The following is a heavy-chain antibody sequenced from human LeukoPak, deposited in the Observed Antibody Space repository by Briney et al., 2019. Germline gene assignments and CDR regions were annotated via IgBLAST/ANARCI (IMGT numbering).Heavy chain of an antibody. V-gene: IGHV4-61*02. Sequence: PSQTLSLTCTVSGGSINSGSYFWSWIRQPAGKGLEWIGRIYTSGITNYNPSLKSRLTISVDTSKNQFSLKLSSVTAADTAVYYCAREVRGVSFFDYWGQGTLVTVSS. CDR3: AREVRGVSFFDY. D-gene: IGHD3-10*01. CDR1: GGSINSGSYF. J-gene: IGHJ4*02. CDR2: IYTSGIT.